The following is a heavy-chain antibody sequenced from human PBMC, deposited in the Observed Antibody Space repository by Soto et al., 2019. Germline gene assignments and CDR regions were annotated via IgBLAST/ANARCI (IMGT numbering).Heavy chain of an antibody. CDR3: AKDFRPDGKYDLDY. J-gene: IGHJ4*02. V-gene: IGHV3-23*01. CDR2: ILSDGGTK. Sequence: EVQLLESGGGLVQPGGSLRLSCAASGFTFAGYAMNWVRQAPSRGLEWVAGILSDGGTKYYADPVKGRFTISRDNSKNILYLQMSSLRADDTALYYCAKDFRPDGKYDLDYWGQGTPVVVSS. D-gene: IGHD3-3*01. CDR1: GFTFAGYA.